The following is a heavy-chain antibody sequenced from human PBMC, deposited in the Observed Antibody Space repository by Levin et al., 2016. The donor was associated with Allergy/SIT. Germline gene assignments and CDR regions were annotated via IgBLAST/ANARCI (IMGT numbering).Heavy chain of an antibody. Sequence: GGSLRLSCAASGFTFSSYGMHWVRQAPGKGLEWVAVISYDGSNKYYADSVKGRFTISRDNSKNTLYLQMNSLRAEDTAVYYCAKDRRRGSSYYDSSGFDYWGQGTLVTVSS. CDR2: ISYDGSNK. D-gene: IGHD3-22*01. CDR3: AKDRRRGSSYYDSSGFDY. J-gene: IGHJ4*02. CDR1: GFTFSSYG. V-gene: IGHV3-30*18.